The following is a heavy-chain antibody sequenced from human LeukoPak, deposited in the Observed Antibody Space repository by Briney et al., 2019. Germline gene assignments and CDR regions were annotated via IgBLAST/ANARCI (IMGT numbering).Heavy chain of an antibody. CDR1: GFTFSSYE. D-gene: IGHD5-12*01. J-gene: IGHJ4*02. CDR2: ISSSGSTI. Sequence: GGSLRLSCAASGFTFSSYEMNWVRQAPGKGLEWVSYISSSGSTIYYADSVKGRFTISRDNAKNSLYLQMNSLRAEDTAVYYCGRGGTPGGLRGIEANFDYGGQEPLVTVSS. V-gene: IGHV3-48*03. CDR3: GRGGTPGGLRGIEANFDY.